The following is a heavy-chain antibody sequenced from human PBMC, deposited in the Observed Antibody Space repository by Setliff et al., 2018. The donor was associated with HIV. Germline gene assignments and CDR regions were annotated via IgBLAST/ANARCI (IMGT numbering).Heavy chain of an antibody. J-gene: IGHJ4*02. D-gene: IGHD3-22*01. CDR2: VSSSGSSI. Sequence: GGSLRLSCAASGFSFNNYNMNWVRQAPGKGLEWISYVSSSGSSIYYGDSVKGRFAISRDNAKNSLYLQLNSLRAEDTAVYYCARGPYYYDSSGTFFDYWGQGTLVTVSS. V-gene: IGHV3-48*04. CDR3: ARGPYYYDSSGTFFDY. CDR1: GFSFNNYN.